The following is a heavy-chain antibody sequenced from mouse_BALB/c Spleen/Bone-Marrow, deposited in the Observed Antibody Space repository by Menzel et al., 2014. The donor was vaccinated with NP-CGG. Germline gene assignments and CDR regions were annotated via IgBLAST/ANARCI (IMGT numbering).Heavy chain of an antibody. J-gene: IGHJ4*01. CDR1: GYTFTDYA. CDR3: ARDYGSRIYAMDY. CDR2: ISTYSGNT. Sequence: VKLMESGPELVRPGVSVEISCKGSGYTFTDYAMHWVKQSHAKSLEWIGVISTYSGNTNYNQKFKGKATMTVDKSSSTAYMELARLTSEDSAIYYCARDYGSRIYAMDYWGQGTSVTVSS. V-gene: IGHV1-67*01. D-gene: IGHD1-1*01.